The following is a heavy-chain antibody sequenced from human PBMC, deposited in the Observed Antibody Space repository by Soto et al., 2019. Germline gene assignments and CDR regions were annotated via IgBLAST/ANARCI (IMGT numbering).Heavy chain of an antibody. V-gene: IGHV1-18*01. J-gene: IGHJ4*02. CDR3: ARVLSDIVLVPAALGGETDY. CDR1: GYTFTSYG. CDR2: ISAYNGNT. D-gene: IGHD2-2*01. Sequence: ASVKVSFKASGYTFTSYGISWVRQAPGQGLEWMGWISAYNGNTNYAQKLQGRVTMTTDTSTSTAYMELRSLRSDDTAVYYCARVLSDIVLVPAALGGETDYWGQGTLVTVSS.